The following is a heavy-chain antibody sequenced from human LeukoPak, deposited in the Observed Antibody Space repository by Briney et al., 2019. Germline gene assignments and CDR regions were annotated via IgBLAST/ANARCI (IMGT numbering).Heavy chain of an antibody. J-gene: IGHJ6*02. Sequence: SETLSLTCAVYGWTFRGYYWSWIRQPPGKGLEWIGEINHSGSTNYNPSLKSRVTISVDTSKNQFSLKLSSVTAADTAVYYCARWRFLEWFQTYCYGMDVWGQGTTVTVSS. CDR3: ARWRFLEWFQTYCYGMDV. V-gene: IGHV4-34*01. CDR2: INHSGST. D-gene: IGHD3-3*01. CDR1: GWTFRGYY.